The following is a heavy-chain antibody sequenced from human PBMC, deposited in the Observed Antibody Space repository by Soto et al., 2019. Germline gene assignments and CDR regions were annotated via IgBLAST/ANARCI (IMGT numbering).Heavy chain of an antibody. J-gene: IGHJ5*02. D-gene: IGHD2-8*01. V-gene: IGHV1-69*05. CDR3: ARDRIYCTNGVCYRGWFDP. CDR2: IIPIFGRT. Sequence: EASVKVSCKASGGTFSSYAISWVRQAPGQGLEWMGGIIPIFGRTNYAQKFQGRVTMTRDASTSTAYMELSRLRSDDTAVYYCARDRIYCTNGVCYRGWFDPWGQGTLVTVSS. CDR1: GGTFSSYA.